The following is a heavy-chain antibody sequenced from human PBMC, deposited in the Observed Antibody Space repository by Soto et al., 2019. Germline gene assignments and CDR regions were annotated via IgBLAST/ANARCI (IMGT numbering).Heavy chain of an antibody. CDR1: GYTFIDYY. CDR3: ARPPGYISDWYYFDL. D-gene: IGHD6-19*01. J-gene: IGHJ4*02. CDR2: ISPKSGGT. Sequence: QVQLVQSGAEVKKPGASVKVSCEASGYTFIDYYMHWVRQAPGQGFEWMGRISPKSGGTNYAQKFQGRVTMTWHTSLNAAYMELISLMSEDTAVYYCARPPGYISDWYYFDLWGQGTLVTVSS. V-gene: IGHV1-2*02.